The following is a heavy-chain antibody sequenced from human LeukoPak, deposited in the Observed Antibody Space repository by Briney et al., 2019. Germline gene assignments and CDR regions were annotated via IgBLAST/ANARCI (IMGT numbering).Heavy chain of an antibody. D-gene: IGHD3-9*01. V-gene: IGHV1-2*02. CDR2: INPNSGGT. CDR1: GYTFTGYY. Sequence: ASVKVSCKASGYTFTGYYMHWVRQAPGQGLEWMGWINPNSGGTNYAQKFQGRVTITADKSTSTAYMELSSLRSEDTAVYYCARATFDYILTGYNYYFDYWGQGTLVTVSS. J-gene: IGHJ4*02. CDR3: ARATFDYILTGYNYYFDY.